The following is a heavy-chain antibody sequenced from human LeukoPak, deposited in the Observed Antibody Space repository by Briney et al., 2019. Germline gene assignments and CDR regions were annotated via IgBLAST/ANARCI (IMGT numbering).Heavy chain of an antibody. CDR1: GYTFTSYY. CDR3: ARDLEFYYGSGSYYKRNYYYYGMDV. D-gene: IGHD3-10*01. CDR2: INPSGGST. Sequence: APVKVSCKASGYTFTSYYMHWVRQAPGQGLEWMGIINPSGGSTSYAQKFQGRVTMTRDTSTSTVYMELSSLRSEDTAVYYCARDLEFYYGSGSYYKRNYYYYGMDVWGQGTTVTVSS. J-gene: IGHJ6*02. V-gene: IGHV1-46*01.